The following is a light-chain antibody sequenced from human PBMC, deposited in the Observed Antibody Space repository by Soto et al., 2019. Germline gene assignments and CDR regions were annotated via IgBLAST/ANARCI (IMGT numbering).Light chain of an antibody. CDR1: QSVSSY. Sequence: EIVLTQSPATLSLSPGERATLSCRASQSVSSYLAWYQQKPGQAPRLLIYDASNRATGIPARFSGSGSGSHFSLTMCRPVPKDLAIYCGHHRSICHLLGFGGGTNVQIK. V-gene: IGKV3-11*01. CDR2: DAS. CDR3: HHRSICHLLG. J-gene: IGKJ4*01.